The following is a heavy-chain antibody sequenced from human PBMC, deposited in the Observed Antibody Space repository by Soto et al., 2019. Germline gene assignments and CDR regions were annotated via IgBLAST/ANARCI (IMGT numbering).Heavy chain of an antibody. J-gene: IGHJ6*02. CDR2: IIPIFGTA. Sequence: SVKVSCKASGGTFSSYAISWVRQAPGQGLEWMGGIIPIFGTANYAQKFQGRVTITADESTSTAYMELSSLRCEDTAVYYCAKVRYCSGDSCYFSYYYYGMDVWGQGTKVTVSS. CDR3: AKVRYCSGDSCYFSYYYYGMDV. V-gene: IGHV1-69*13. D-gene: IGHD2-15*01. CDR1: GGTFSSYA.